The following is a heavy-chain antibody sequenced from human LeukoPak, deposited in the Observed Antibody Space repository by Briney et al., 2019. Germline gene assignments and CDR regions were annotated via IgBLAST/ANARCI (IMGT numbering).Heavy chain of an antibody. CDR2: IYSGGST. D-gene: IGHD2-2*01. J-gene: IGHJ3*02. CDR1: GFTLSSNW. V-gene: IGHV3-53*01. Sequence: GGSLRLSCAASGFTLSSNWMSWVRQAPGKGLEWVSVIYSGGSTYYADSVKGRFTISRDNSKNTLYLQMNSLRAEDTAVYYCARVGSSTSSRGAFDIWGQGTMVTVSS. CDR3: ARVGSSTSSRGAFDI.